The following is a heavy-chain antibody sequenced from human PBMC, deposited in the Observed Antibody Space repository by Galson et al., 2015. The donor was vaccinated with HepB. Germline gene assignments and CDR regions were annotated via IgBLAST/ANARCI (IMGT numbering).Heavy chain of an antibody. CDR2: FHSNGDS. CDR3: ARDQLDYSNGIYYFDS. D-gene: IGHD4-11*01. V-gene: IGHV3-53*01. Sequence: SLRLSCAASGFTVSGSYMSWVRQAPGKGLKWVSVFHSNGDSDNADSVKGRFTISRDYSKNTLYLQMNSLRAEDPAVYFCARDQLDYSNGIYYFDSWGQGTLVTVSS. J-gene: IGHJ4*02. CDR1: GFTVSGSY.